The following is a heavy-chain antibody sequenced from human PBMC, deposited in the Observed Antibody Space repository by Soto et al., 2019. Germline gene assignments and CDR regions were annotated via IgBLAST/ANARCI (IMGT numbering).Heavy chain of an antibody. V-gene: IGHV3-49*03. CDR3: TRVIPPGDIVVVVAADPYYFDY. D-gene: IGHD2-15*01. Sequence: GSLRLSCTASGFTFGDYAMSWFRQAPGKGLEWVGFIRSKAYGGTTEYAASVKGRFTISRDDSKSIAYLQMNSLKTEDTAVYYCTRVIPPGDIVVVVAADPYYFDYWGQGTLVTVSS. J-gene: IGHJ4*02. CDR2: IRSKAYGGTT. CDR1: GFTFGDYA.